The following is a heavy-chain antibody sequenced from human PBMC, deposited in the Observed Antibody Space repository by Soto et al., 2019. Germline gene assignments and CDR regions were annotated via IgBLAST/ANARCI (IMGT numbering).Heavy chain of an antibody. J-gene: IGHJ5*02. D-gene: IGHD2-8*01. CDR2: ISGSGGST. CDR3: ASRYCTNGVCYSGGFDP. V-gene: IGHV3-23*01. CDR1: GFTFSSYA. Sequence: GGSLRLSCAASGFTFSSYAMSWVRQAPGKGLEWVSAISGSGGSTYYADSVKGRFTISRDNSKNTLYLQMNSLRAEDTAVYYCASRYCTNGVCYSGGFDPWGQGTLVTVSS.